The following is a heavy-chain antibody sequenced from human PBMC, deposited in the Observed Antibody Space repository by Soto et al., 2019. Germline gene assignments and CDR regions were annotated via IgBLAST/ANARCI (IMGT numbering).Heavy chain of an antibody. D-gene: IGHD6-19*01. CDR3: ARPRTTSGWYVTTDY. J-gene: IGHJ4*02. CDR1: GFTFGDYA. Sequence: GGSLRLSCAASGFTFGDYAMQWVRQAPGKGLEWVSAISWNSGSIDYADSVKGRFTISRDNAKNSLYLQMNSLRAEDTALYYCARPRTTSGWYVTTDYWGQGTRVTVSS. CDR2: ISWNSGSI. V-gene: IGHV3-9*01.